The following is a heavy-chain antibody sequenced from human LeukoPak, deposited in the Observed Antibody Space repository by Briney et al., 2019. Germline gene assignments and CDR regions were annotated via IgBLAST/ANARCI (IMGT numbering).Heavy chain of an antibody. J-gene: IGHJ4*02. CDR1: GFTFSSYG. CDR3: AKDLFPPEWFGESPFDY. CDR2: ISYDGSNK. V-gene: IGHV3-30*18. D-gene: IGHD3-10*01. Sequence: GGYLRLSCAASGFTFSSYGMHWVRQAPGKGLEWVAVISYDGSNKYYADSVKGRFTISRDNSKNTLYLQMNSLRAEDTAVYYCAKDLFPPEWFGESPFDYWGQGTLVTVSS.